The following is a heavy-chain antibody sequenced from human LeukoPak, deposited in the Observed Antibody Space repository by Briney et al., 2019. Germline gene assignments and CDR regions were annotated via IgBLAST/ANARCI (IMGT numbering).Heavy chain of an antibody. D-gene: IGHD3-16*01. Sequence: GGSLRLSCAASGFTFSRYGLHWVRQAPGKGLEWVAFKRDDGSTRYYADSVKGRFTVSRDNPKNTLYLQMDSLRTEDTAVYYCAKVPHSWGLFDSWGQGTLVTVSS. J-gene: IGHJ4*02. V-gene: IGHV3-30*02. CDR1: GFTFSRYG. CDR2: KRDDGSTR. CDR3: AKVPHSWGLFDS.